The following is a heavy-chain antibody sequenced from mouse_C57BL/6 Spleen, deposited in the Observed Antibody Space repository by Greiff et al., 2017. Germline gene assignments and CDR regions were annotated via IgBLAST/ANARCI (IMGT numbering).Heavy chain of an antibody. CDR2: IYPGDGDT. J-gene: IGHJ3*01. CDR1: GYAFSSSW. CDR3: ARWGFAY. V-gene: IGHV1-82*01. Sequence: VKLQQSGPELVKPGASVKISCKASGYAFSSSWMNWVKQRPGKGLEWIGRIYPGDGDTNDNGKFKGKATLTADKSSSTAYMQLSSLTSEDSAVYFCARWGFAYWGQGTLVTVSA.